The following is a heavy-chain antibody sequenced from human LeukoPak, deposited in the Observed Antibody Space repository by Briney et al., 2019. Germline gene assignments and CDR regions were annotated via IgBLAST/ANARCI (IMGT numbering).Heavy chain of an antibody. D-gene: IGHD5-18*01. CDR3: AKEDTGNYYYYMDV. CDR1: GFTFSSHS. Sequence: GGSLRLSCAASGFTFSSHSMTWVRQAPGQGLEWVSYITSDSVTRFYADSVKGRFTASRDNAEKSMYLQMNSLRAEDTAVYYCAKEDTGNYYYYMDVWGKGTTVTVSS. V-gene: IGHV3-48*01. CDR2: ITSDSVTR. J-gene: IGHJ6*03.